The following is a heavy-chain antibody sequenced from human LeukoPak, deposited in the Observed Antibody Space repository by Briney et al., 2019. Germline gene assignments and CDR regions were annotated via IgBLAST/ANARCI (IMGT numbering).Heavy chain of an antibody. CDR3: ARDPRVDTAMVYYYYGMDV. V-gene: IGHV4-4*02. D-gene: IGHD5-18*01. CDR1: GGSISSSNW. Sequence: PSETLSLTCAVSGGSISSSNWWSWVRQPPGKGLECIGEIYHSGSTNYNPSLKSRVTISVDKSKNQFSLKLSSVTAADTAVYYCARDPRVDTAMVYYYYGMDVWGKGTTVTVSS. CDR2: IYHSGST. J-gene: IGHJ6*04.